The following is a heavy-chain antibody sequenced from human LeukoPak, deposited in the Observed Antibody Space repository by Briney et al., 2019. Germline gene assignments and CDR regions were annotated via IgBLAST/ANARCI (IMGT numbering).Heavy chain of an antibody. Sequence: ASVKVSCKASGYTFTSYGISWVRQAPGRGLEWMGWISAYNGNTNYAQKLQGRVTMTTDTSTSTAYMDLRSLRSDDTAVYYCASNTAAGSYYYYYYMDVWGKGTTVTVSS. J-gene: IGHJ6*03. D-gene: IGHD6-13*01. CDR2: ISAYNGNT. CDR1: GYTFTSYG. CDR3: ASNTAAGSYYYYYYMDV. V-gene: IGHV1-18*01.